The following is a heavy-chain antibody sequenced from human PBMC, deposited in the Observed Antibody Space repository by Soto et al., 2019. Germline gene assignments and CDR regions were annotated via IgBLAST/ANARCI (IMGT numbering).Heavy chain of an antibody. CDR1: GYTFTSYA. J-gene: IGHJ4*02. Sequence: QVQLVQSGAEVKKPGASVKVSCKASGYTFTSYAISWVRQAPGQGLEWMGWISAYNGNTNYAQKFQGRVTMTTDTATSTADLELRSLRSDDTAVYYCARDAPPADYWGQGTLVTVSS. CDR3: ARDAPPADY. CDR2: ISAYNGNT. V-gene: IGHV1-18*01.